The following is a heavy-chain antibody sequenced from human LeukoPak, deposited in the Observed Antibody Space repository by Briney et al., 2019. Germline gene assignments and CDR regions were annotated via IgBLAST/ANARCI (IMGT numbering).Heavy chain of an antibody. CDR3: ARHQYAMVRGVITQYYFDY. CDR2: INHSGST. J-gene: IGHJ4*02. V-gene: IGHV4-38-2*02. CDR1: GYSISSGYY. D-gene: IGHD3-10*01. Sequence: PSETLSLTCTVSGYSISSGYYWSWIRQPPGKGLEWIGEINHSGSTNYNPSLKSRVTISVDTSKNQFSLKLSSVTAADTAVYYCARHQYAMVRGVITQYYFDYWGQGTLVTVSS.